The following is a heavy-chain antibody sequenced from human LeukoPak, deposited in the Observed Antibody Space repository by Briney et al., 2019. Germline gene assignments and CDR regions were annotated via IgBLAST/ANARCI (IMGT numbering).Heavy chain of an antibody. J-gene: IGHJ6*03. Sequence: GGSLRLSCEASEFTFSNYNMNWVRQAPGQRLEWVSSITSSSTYVFYADSVKGRFTISRDHAQNSLYLQMNSLRAEDTAVYYCARDPYSGSYGNNYYYYMDVWGKGTTVTISS. CDR1: EFTFSNYN. V-gene: IGHV3-21*01. D-gene: IGHD5-12*01. CDR3: ARDPYSGSYGNNYYYYMDV. CDR2: ITSSSTYV.